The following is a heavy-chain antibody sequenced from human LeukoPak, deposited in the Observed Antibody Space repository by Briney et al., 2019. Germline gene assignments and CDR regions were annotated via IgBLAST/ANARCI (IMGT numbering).Heavy chain of an antibody. V-gene: IGHV1-69*13. J-gene: IGHJ4*02. D-gene: IGHD3-22*01. Sequence: VKVSCKASGGTFSSYAISWVRQAPGQGLEWMGRIIPIFGTANYAQKFQGRVTITTDESTSTAYMELSSLRSEDTAVYYCASEGYYYDSSRYFDYWGQGTLVTVSS. CDR1: GGTFSSYA. CDR2: IIPIFGTA. CDR3: ASEGYYYDSSRYFDY.